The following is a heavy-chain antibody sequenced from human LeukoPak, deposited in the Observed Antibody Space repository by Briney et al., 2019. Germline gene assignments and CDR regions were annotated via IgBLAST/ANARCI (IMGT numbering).Heavy chain of an antibody. CDR3: ARGESSSRGYTNWFDP. V-gene: IGHV4-59*12. D-gene: IGHD6-6*01. Sequence: PSETLSLTCIVSDGSFSSFYWSWIRQTPGKGLEWIGYIYYTGSTNYNPSLKSRVTISVDTSKNQFSLKLSSVTAADTAVYYCARGESSSRGYTNWFDPWGQGTLVTVSS. CDR2: IYYTGST. CDR1: DGSFSSFY. J-gene: IGHJ5*02.